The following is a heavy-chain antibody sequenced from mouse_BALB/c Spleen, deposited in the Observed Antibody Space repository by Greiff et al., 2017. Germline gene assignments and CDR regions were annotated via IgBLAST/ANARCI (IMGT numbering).Heavy chain of an antibody. CDR3: ARALLRLLHWYFDV. CDR2: INSNGGST. V-gene: IGHV5-6-3*01. CDR1: GFTFSSYG. J-gene: IGHJ1*01. Sequence: EVKLVESGGGLVQPGGSLKLSCAASGFTFSSYGMSWVRQTPDKRLELVATINSNGGSTYYPYSVKGRFTISRDNAKNTLYLQMSSLKSEDTAMYYCARALLRLLHWYFDVWGEGTTVTVSS. D-gene: IGHD1-2*01.